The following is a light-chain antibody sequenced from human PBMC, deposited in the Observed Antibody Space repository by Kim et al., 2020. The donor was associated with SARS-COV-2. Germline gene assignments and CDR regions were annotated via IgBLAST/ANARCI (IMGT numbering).Light chain of an antibody. V-gene: IGKV3-15*01. CDR2: GAS. CDR1: QSVSSN. CDR3: QQYNNWSPYT. J-gene: IGKJ2*01. Sequence: VTPGERATLSFRASQSVSSNLAWYQQKPGQAPRLLIYGASTRATGIPARFSGSGSGTEFTLTISSLQSEDFAVYYCQQYNNWSPYTFGQGTKLEI.